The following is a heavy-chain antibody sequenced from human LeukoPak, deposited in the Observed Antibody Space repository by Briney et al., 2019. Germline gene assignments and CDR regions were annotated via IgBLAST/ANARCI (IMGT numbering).Heavy chain of an antibody. CDR2: FDPEDGET. V-gene: IGHV1-24*01. J-gene: IGHJ6*03. CDR1: GYTLTELS. CDR3: ATDREMAHRGRYYTDV. Sequence: ASVKASCKVSGYTLTELSMHWVRQAPGKGLEWMGGFDPEDGETIYAQKFQGRVTMTEDTSTDTAYMELSSLRSEDTAVYYCATDREMAHRGRYYTDVWGKGTTVTVSS. D-gene: IGHD5-24*01.